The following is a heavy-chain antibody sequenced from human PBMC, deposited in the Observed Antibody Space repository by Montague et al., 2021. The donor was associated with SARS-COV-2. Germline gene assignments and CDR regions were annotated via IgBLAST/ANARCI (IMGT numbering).Heavy chain of an antibody. Sequence: SETLSLTCTVSGGSISDGGYYWGWIRQPPGKGLEWIGSIYYSGSTHYNPSLKSRVTISVDTSKNQFSLKLSSVTAADTAVYYCARRGDYGGPRFDYWGQGTLVSVSS. CDR2: IYYSGST. D-gene: IGHD4-23*01. V-gene: IGHV4-39*01. CDR1: GGSISDGGYY. J-gene: IGHJ4*02. CDR3: ARRGDYGGPRFDY.